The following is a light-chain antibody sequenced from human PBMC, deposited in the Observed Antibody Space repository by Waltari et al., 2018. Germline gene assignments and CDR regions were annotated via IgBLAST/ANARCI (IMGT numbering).Light chain of an antibody. V-gene: IGKV1-5*01. CDR1: QSISDW. CDR3: QHYNTYSVT. J-gene: IGKJ3*01. CDR2: DAS. Sequence: DIQMTQSPSTLSASVGDRVTITCRASQSISDWLAWYQQKPGKAPKLLFYDASSLESGVPSRFSGSGSGTEFTLTISSLQPDDFATYYCQHYNTYSVTFGPGTKVDIK.